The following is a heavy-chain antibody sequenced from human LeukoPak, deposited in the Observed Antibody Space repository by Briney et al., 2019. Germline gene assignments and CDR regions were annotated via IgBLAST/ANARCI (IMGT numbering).Heavy chain of an antibody. CDR3: ARDYSTTWSYGMDV. J-gene: IGHJ6*02. CDR2: IYSGGST. CDR1: GFTVSSNY. V-gene: IGHV3-66*01. D-gene: IGHD2-2*01. Sequence: GGSLRLSCAASGFTVSSNYMTWVRQAPGKGLEWVSLIYSGGSTSYADSVRGRFTISRDNSKNTLYLQMNSLRAEDTAVYYCARDYSTTWSYGMDVWGHGTTVTVSS.